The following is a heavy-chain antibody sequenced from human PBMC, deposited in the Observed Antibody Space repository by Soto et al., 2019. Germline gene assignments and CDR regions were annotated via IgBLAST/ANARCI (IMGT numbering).Heavy chain of an antibody. D-gene: IGHD2-21*02. CDR2: VDPTGETT. Sequence: QVQLVQSGAEVKEPGASVTLSCKSSGYTFSDYYIHWVRQAPGQGLEWMGIVDPTGETTAYAQRLQGRVTTTSDTSTSTAYMELTTLRSEDTAMYYCARGGPVAAVVTAQNWFDTWGQGTLVTVSS. CDR1: GYTFSDYY. J-gene: IGHJ5*02. V-gene: IGHV1-46*04. CDR3: ARGGPVAAVVTAQNWFDT.